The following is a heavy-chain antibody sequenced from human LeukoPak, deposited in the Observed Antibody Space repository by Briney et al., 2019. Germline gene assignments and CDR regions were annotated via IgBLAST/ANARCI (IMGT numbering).Heavy chain of an antibody. D-gene: IGHD3-22*01. Sequence: ASVKVSCEVSGYTLTELSMHWVRQAPGKGLEWMGGFDPEDGETIYAQKFQGRVTMTEDTSTDTAYMELSSLRSEDTAVYYCANYYATLYYFDYWGQGTLVTVSS. V-gene: IGHV1-24*01. J-gene: IGHJ4*02. CDR3: ANYYATLYYFDY. CDR2: FDPEDGET. CDR1: GYTLTELS.